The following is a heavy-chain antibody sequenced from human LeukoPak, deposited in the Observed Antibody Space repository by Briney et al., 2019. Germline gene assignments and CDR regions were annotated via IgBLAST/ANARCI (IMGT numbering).Heavy chain of an antibody. Sequence: SETLSLTCTVSGGSISSSSYYWGWIRQPPGKGLEWIGSIYYSGCTYYNPSLKSRVTISVDTSKNQFSLKLSSVTAADTAVYYCASRRGSHFDYWGQGTLVTVSS. CDR1: GGSISSSSYY. CDR2: IYYSGCT. V-gene: IGHV4-39*01. D-gene: IGHD3-16*01. J-gene: IGHJ4*02. CDR3: ASRRGSHFDY.